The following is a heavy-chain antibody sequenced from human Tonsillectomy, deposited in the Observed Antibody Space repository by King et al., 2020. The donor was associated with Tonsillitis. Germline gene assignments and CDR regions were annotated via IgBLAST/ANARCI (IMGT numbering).Heavy chain of an antibody. CDR2: ISYRGNT. Sequence: QLQESGPGLVKPSETLSLTCTVSGGSISSSSYYWGWIRQPPGKGLEWIGTISYRGNTYYSSSLESRVTISVDTSKNQLSLKLRAVTAADTSVYYCARIQDTSGSFFAHFDVWGRGALVTVSS. V-gene: IGHV4-39*01. J-gene: IGHJ2*01. CDR3: ARIQDTSGSFFAHFDV. CDR1: GGSISSSSYY. D-gene: IGHD2-15*01.